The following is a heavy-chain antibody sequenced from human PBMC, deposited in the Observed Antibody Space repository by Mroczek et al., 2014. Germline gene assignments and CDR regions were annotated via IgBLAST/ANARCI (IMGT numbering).Heavy chain of an antibody. Sequence: QVQLVQSGPGLVKPSQTLSLTCTVSGGSISSGSYYWSWIRQPAGKGLEWIGRIYTSGSTNYNPSLKSRVTISVDTSKNQFSLKLSSVTAADTAVYYCARDRCSGGSCYPEGYWFDPWGQGTLVTVSS. V-gene: IGHV4-61*02. D-gene: IGHD2-15*01. CDR2: IYTSGST. CDR3: ARDRCSGGSCYPEGYWFDP. CDR1: GGSISSGSYY. J-gene: IGHJ5*02.